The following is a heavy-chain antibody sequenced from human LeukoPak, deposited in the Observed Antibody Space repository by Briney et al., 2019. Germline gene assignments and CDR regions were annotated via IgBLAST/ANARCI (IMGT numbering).Heavy chain of an antibody. V-gene: IGHV4-38-2*02. CDR1: GYSISSGYY. D-gene: IGHD2-8*01. CDR3: ARETSPRPPNNAFDM. Sequence: SETLSLTCTVSGYSISSGYYWGWIRQPPGKGLEWIGSIYHSGSTYYNPSLKSRVTISVDTSKNQFSLKLTSVTAADTAMYFCARETSPRPPNNAFDMWGQGTMVTVS. CDR2: IYHSGST. J-gene: IGHJ3*02.